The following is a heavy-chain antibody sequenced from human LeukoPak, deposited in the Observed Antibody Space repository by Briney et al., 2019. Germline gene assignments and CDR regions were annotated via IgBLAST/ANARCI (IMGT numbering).Heavy chain of an antibody. J-gene: IGHJ4*02. D-gene: IGHD5-18*01. CDR2: INNDGSST. CDR1: GFTFSSYW. Sequence: GGSLRLSCAASGFTFSSYWMHWVRQVSGKGLVWVSRINNDGSSTSYADSVKGRFTISRDNSKNTLYLQMNSLRAEDTAVYYCARDLSGVTGYTYGRGIDYWGQGTLVTVSS. CDR3: ARDLSGVTGYTYGRGIDY. V-gene: IGHV3-74*01.